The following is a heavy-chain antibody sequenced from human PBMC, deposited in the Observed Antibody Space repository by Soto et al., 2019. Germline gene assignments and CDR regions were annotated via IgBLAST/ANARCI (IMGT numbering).Heavy chain of an antibody. Sequence: PSETLSLTCTVSGGSISSSSYYWGWIRQPPGKGLEWIGSIYYSGSTYYNPSLKSRVTISVDTSKNQFSLKLSSVTAADTAVYYCIRIDHTMSGNDVGYWGQGTLVTVSS. J-gene: IGHJ4*02. V-gene: IGHV4-39*01. CDR2: IYYSGST. CDR3: IRIDHTMSGNDVGY. D-gene: IGHD1-1*01. CDR1: GGSISSSSYY.